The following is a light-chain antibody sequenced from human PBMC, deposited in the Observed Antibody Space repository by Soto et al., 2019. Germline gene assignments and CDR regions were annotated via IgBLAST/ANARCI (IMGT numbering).Light chain of an antibody. CDR1: QSVLYNSNNKNY. Sequence: DIVMTQSPDSLAVSLGERATINCKSSQSVLYNSNNKNYLAWYQQKPGPPPKLLIYWASTRESGVPDRFSGSGSGTDFTLTISSLQAEDVALYYCQQYYSAPLTFGPGTKVDIK. V-gene: IGKV4-1*01. J-gene: IGKJ3*01. CDR3: QQYYSAPLT. CDR2: WAS.